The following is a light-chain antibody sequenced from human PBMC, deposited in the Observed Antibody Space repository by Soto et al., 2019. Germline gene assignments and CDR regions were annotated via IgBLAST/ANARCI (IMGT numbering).Light chain of an antibody. CDR3: QNYGSSPWT. CDR1: QSVSSSY. Sequence: EIVLTQSPGTLSFSPGERATLSCRASQSVSSSYLAWYQQKPGQAPRLLIYGASSRDTGIPDRFSGSGSGTVFTLTISRLETEDYAVYYCQNYGSSPWTFGKGTKVEIK. V-gene: IGKV3-20*01. CDR2: GAS. J-gene: IGKJ1*01.